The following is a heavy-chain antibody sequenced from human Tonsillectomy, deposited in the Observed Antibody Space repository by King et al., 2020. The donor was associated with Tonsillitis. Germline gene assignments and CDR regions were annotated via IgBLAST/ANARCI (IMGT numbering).Heavy chain of an antibody. CDR2: ISAYNGNT. D-gene: IGHD2-21*02. Sequence: QVQLLQSGAEVKKPGASVKVSCKASGYTFTSYGISWVRQAPGQGLEWRGWISAYNGNTNYAQKLQGRVTMTTDTSTSTAYMELRSLRSDDTAVYYCARHPTPAEGAPHNVVVTAMRGAFDIWGQGTMVTVSS. CDR3: ARHPTPAEGAPHNVVVTAMRGAFDI. CDR1: GYTFTSYG. J-gene: IGHJ3*02. V-gene: IGHV1-18*01.